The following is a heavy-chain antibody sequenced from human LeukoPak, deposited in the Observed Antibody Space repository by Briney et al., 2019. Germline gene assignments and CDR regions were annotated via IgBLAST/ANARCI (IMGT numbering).Heavy chain of an antibody. D-gene: IGHD1-7*01. V-gene: IGHV3-30*18. CDR1: GFTFSSYG. CDR2: ISYDGSNK. Sequence: GGSLRLSCAASGFTFSSYGMHWVRQAPGKGLEWVAVISYDGSNKYYADSVKGRFTISRDNSKNTLYLQMNSLRAEVTAVYYCAKDIEYNWNYVDYWGQGTLVTVSS. CDR3: AKDIEYNWNYVDY. J-gene: IGHJ4*02.